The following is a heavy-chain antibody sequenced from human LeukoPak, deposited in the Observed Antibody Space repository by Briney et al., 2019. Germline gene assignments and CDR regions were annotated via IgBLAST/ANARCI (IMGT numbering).Heavy chain of an antibody. Sequence: PGGSLRLSCAASGFTFSSYSMNWVRQAPGKGLEWVSYISSSSSTIYYADSVKGRFTISRDNAKNSLYLQMNSLRAEDTAVYYCARGGGYNLYYFDYWGQGTLVTVSS. J-gene: IGHJ4*02. V-gene: IGHV3-48*01. CDR3: ARGGGYNLYYFDY. CDR1: GFTFSSYS. CDR2: ISSSSSTI. D-gene: IGHD5-24*01.